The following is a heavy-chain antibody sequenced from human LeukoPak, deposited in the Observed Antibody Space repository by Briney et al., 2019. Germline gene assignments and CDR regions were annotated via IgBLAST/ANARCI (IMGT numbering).Heavy chain of an antibody. D-gene: IGHD5-18*01. V-gene: IGHV3-30*03. CDR3: ARENSYGAPLYY. CDR2: ISNDGRSK. CDR1: GFPFTNYA. J-gene: IGHJ4*02. Sequence: GGSLRLSCAAPGFPFTNYAMHWVRQAPGKGLEWVAVISNDGRSKYHADSVKGRFTISRDDSKKTVYLQMNSLRGEDSAVYFCARENSYGAPLYYWGQGSLVTVSS.